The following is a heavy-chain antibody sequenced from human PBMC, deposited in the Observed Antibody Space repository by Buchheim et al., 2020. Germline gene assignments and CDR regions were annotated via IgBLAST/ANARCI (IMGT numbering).Heavy chain of an antibody. CDR2: ISTIGSTI. CDR1: GFTFSSYE. Sequence: EVQLVESGGGLVQPGGSLRLSCAASGFTFSSYEMMWVRQAPGKGLEWVSYISTIGSTIYYADSVKGRFTISRDNAKNSLFLQTNSLRAEDTAVYYCVRNRHSSGWYDKMASADYWGQGTL. CDR3: VRNRHSSGWYDKMASADY. V-gene: IGHV3-48*03. J-gene: IGHJ4*02. D-gene: IGHD6-19*01.